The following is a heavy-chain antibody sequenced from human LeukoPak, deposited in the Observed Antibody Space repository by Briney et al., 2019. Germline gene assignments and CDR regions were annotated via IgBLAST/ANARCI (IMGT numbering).Heavy chain of an antibody. D-gene: IGHD3-3*01. CDR1: GGSISSGSYY. Sequence: SQTLSLTCTVSGGSISSGSYYWSWIRQPAGKGLEWIGRIYTSGSTNYNPSLKSRVTTSVDTSKNQFSLKLSSVTAADTAVYYCARATEGYDFWSGYYNYFDYWGQGTLVTVSS. CDR3: ARATEGYDFWSGYYNYFDY. CDR2: IYTSGST. J-gene: IGHJ4*02. V-gene: IGHV4-61*02.